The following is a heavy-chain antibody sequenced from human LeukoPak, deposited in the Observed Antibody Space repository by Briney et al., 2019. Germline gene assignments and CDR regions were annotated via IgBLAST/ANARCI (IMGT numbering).Heavy chain of an antibody. CDR2: INPAGGST. V-gene: IGHV1-46*01. CDR3: ARGRGVHDSHTYDYFDY. J-gene: IGHJ4*02. Sequence: GASVKVSCKASRHTFTVWHIHWVRQAPGQGLEWMGIINPAGGSTTYAQKFQGSRLTLTRDTSTSTVYMELSSLRSEDTAVYYCARGRGVHDSHTYDYFDYWGQGSLVTVSS. D-gene: IGHD3-22*01. CDR1: RHTFTVWH.